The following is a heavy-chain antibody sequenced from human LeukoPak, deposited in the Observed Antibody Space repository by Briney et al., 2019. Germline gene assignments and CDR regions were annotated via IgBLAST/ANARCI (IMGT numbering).Heavy chain of an antibody. J-gene: IGHJ4*02. Sequence: GASVKVSFKASGYTFTSYGISWVRQAPGQGLEWMGWISAYNGNTNYAQKLQGRVTMTTDTSTSTAYMELRSLRSDDTAVYYCARDSGEPILTGYGQPLGDYWGQGTLVTVSS. CDR3: ARDSGEPILTGYGQPLGDY. CDR1: GYTFTSYG. D-gene: IGHD3-9*01. CDR2: ISAYNGNT. V-gene: IGHV1-18*01.